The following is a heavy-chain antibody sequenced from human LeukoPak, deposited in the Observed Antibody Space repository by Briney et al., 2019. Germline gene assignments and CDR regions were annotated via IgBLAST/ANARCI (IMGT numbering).Heavy chain of an antibody. CDR3: VHYDSSGYNWFDP. D-gene: IGHD3-22*01. V-gene: IGHV1-18*01. J-gene: IGHJ5*02. CDR2: ISAYNGNT. CDR1: GYTFTSYG. Sequence: ASVKVSCKASGYTFTSYGISWVRQAPGQGLEWMGWISAYNGNTNYAQKLQGRVTMTTDTSTSTAYMELRSLRSDDTAVYYCVHYDSSGYNWFDPWGQGTLVTVSS.